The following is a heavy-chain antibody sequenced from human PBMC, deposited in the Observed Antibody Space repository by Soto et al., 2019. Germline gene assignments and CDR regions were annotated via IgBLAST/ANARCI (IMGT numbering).Heavy chain of an antibody. D-gene: IGHD3-16*02. V-gene: IGHV3-23*01. CDR1: GFTLSMSA. CDR3: AKDRGIIVKAGDAFDV. CDR2: ISDSGDRT. J-gene: IGHJ3*01. Sequence: EVQLMESGGGLVQPGGSLRLSCASSGFTLSMSAVNWVRQAPGKGLEWVSYISDSGDRTYYADSVKGRFTISRDRSKNTVSLQMDSMRAEDTAVYYCAKDRGIIVKAGDAFDVWGQVTKVPVSS.